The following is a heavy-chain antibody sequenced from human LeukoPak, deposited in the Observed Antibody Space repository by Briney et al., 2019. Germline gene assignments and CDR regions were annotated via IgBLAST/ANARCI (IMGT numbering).Heavy chain of an antibody. D-gene: IGHD2-15*01. CDR3: AKRGGTESFYYFYYMDV. CDR2: NSRSGGTT. Sequence: GGSLRLSCAASGFTFSSYDMTWVRQTPGKGLEWVALNSRSGGTTHYADSVKGRFTISRDNSKNTLYLQMNSLRAEDTAEYYCAKRGGTESFYYFYYMDVWGKGTTVTVSS. CDR1: GFTFSSYD. J-gene: IGHJ6*03. V-gene: IGHV3-23*01.